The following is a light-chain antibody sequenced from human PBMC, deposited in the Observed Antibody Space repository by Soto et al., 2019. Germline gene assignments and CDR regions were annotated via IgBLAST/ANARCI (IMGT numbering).Light chain of an antibody. V-gene: IGLV2-14*01. Sequence: QSVLTQPASVSGSPGQSITISCTGTSSDIGAYNYVSWFQQHPGKAPKLIISEVSNRPSGVSNRFSGSKSANAASLTISGLRAEDEADYFCFSFTTDWTHVFGTGTKVTVL. CDR1: SSDIGAYNY. J-gene: IGLJ1*01. CDR2: EVS. CDR3: FSFTTDWTHV.